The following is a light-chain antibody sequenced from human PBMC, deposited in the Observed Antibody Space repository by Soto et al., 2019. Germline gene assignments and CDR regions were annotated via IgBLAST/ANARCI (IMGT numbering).Light chain of an antibody. Sequence: EIVLTQSPATLSLSPGERATLSCRASQSVDNYLAWYQQKPGQAPRLLIYESSNRATGIPDRFSGSGSGTDFSLTISSLEPEDFAVYYCQQRSTWPQTFGQGTKVDI. V-gene: IGKV3-11*01. CDR2: ESS. CDR3: QQRSTWPQT. CDR1: QSVDNY. J-gene: IGKJ1*01.